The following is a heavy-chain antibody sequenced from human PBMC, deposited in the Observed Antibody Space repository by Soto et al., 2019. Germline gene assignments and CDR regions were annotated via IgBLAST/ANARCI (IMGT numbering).Heavy chain of an antibody. CDR3: ATGRSDSVWYEVHF. CDR1: NDSISSGTYY. Sequence: PSETLSLTCTVSNDSISSGTYYWAWIRQPPGRGLEWMGSLSCLGTTDYNPSLKSRVTISKDASKNQFSLKLTSVTAADTAVYYCATGRSDSVWYEVHFWGRGTLVTVSS. J-gene: IGHJ4*02. D-gene: IGHD6-19*01. V-gene: IGHV4-39*01. CDR2: LSCLGTT.